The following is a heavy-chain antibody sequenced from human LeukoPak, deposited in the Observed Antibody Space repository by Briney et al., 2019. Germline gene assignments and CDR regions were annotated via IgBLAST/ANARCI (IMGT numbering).Heavy chain of an antibody. CDR2: ISETGDVT. V-gene: IGHV3-23*01. Sequence: GGSLRLSCVASGFSFGSYPMSWVRQAPGKGLEWVSVISETGDVTHYADSMKGRFTISRDNIKNTLNLQMNSLRAEDTAIYYCARDSSHYLGSSDYWGQGTLVTVSS. D-gene: IGHD6-6*01. CDR1: GFSFGSYP. CDR3: ARDSSHYLGSSDY. J-gene: IGHJ4*02.